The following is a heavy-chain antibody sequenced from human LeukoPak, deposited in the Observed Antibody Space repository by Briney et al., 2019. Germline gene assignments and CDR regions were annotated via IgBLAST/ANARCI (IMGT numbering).Heavy chain of an antibody. Sequence: PSETLSLTCTVSGGSISSGSYYWSWIRQPAGKGPEWIGRIYTSGSTNYNPSLKSRVTISVDTSKNQFSLKLSSVTAADTAVYYCAGNYYGSGSYYSEDRYWGQGTLVTVSS. V-gene: IGHV4-61*02. CDR3: AGNYYGSGSYYSEDRY. CDR2: IYTSGST. CDR1: GGSISSGSYY. D-gene: IGHD3-10*01. J-gene: IGHJ4*02.